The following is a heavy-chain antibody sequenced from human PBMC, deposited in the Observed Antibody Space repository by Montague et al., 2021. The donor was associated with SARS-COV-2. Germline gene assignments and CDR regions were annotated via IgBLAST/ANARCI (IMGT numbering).Heavy chain of an antibody. CDR2: IYTSGST. J-gene: IGHJ5*02. D-gene: IGHD1-1*01. V-gene: IGHV4-4*07. CDR3: ARDGLERQWWMLGWFDP. Sequence: SETLSLTCTVSGGSISSYYWSWIRQPAGKGLEWIGRIYTSGSTNYNPSLKSRVTVSVDTSKNQFSLKLRSVTAADTAVYFCARDGLERQWWMLGWFDPWGQGTLVTVSS. CDR1: GGSISSYY.